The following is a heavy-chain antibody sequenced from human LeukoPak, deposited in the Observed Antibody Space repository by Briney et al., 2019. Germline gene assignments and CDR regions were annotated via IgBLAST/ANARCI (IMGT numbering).Heavy chain of an antibody. V-gene: IGHV3-23*01. J-gene: IGHJ5*02. Sequence: GGSLRLSCAASGLTFRSYAMRWVRQAPGKGLEWVSAVSGSGGDTTYADSVTDPFTISRDHSKNTLYLQTNSLRTQEPVVYFCAKCGGTCWGNWCDPWGQGTLVTVSS. CDR1: GLTFRSYA. CDR3: AKCGGTCWGNWCDP. D-gene: IGHD2-15*01. CDR2: VSGSGGDT.